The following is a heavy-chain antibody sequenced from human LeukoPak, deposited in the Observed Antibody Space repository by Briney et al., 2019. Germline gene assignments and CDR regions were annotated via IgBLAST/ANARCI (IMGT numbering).Heavy chain of an antibody. CDR2: ITWNGVGV. CDR3: VKGLKRKKSRDGYNYYFEY. CDR1: GFGFDDYG. V-gene: IGHV3-9*01. Sequence: PGGSLRLSCAASGFGFDDYGMHWVRQRPGKGLEWVAGITWNGVGVIYADSVKGRFTISRDNTKNSLSLQMNSLRTEDTALYYCVKGLKRKKSRDGYNYYFEYWGQGSLVTVSS. D-gene: IGHD5-24*01. J-gene: IGHJ4*02.